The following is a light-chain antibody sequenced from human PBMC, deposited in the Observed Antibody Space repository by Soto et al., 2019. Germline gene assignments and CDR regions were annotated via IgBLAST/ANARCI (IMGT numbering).Light chain of an antibody. CDR2: DAS. Sequence: DIQITPPPSTLSASVGDRVTSTCRASQSISSWLAWYQQKPGKAPKLLIYDASILESGVPSRFSGSGSGTEFTLTISSLQPEDIATYYCQHYDSAPITFGQGTRLEIK. V-gene: IGKV1-5*01. J-gene: IGKJ5*01. CDR1: QSISSW. CDR3: QHYDSAPIT.